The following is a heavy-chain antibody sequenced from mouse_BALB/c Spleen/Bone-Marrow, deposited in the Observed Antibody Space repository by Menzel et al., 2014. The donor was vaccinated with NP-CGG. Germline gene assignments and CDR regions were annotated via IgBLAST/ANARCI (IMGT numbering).Heavy chain of an antibody. CDR1: GYTFTSYV. Sequence: EVQLQQSGPELVKPGASAKMSCKASGYTFTSYVMHWVKQKPGQGLEWIGNINPYNDGTKYNEKFKGKATLTSDKFSSTAYMELGSLTSEDSAVYYCARSLYGFDWYFDVWGAGTTVTVSS. CDR2: INPYNDGT. J-gene: IGHJ1*01. CDR3: ARSLYGFDWYFDV. D-gene: IGHD2-2*01. V-gene: IGHV1-14*01.